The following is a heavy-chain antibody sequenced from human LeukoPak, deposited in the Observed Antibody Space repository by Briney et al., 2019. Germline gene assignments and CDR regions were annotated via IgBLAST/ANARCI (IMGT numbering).Heavy chain of an antibody. D-gene: IGHD5-24*01. CDR2: IKQDESEK. V-gene: IGHV3-7*01. CDR1: GFTFSNYW. J-gene: IGHJ4*02. CDR3: ARDVEGSLDY. Sequence: PGGCLRLSCAASGFTFSNYWMAWVRQATGKGPEWVANIKQDESEKYYVDSVKGRFTISRDNAKKSLYLQMNSLRVDDTAVYYCARDVEGSLDYWGQGTLVTVSS.